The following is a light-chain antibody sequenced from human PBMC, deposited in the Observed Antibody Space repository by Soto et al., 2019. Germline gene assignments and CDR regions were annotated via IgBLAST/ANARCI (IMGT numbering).Light chain of an antibody. Sequence: EIVMTQSPATLSVSPGERATLSCRASQIVSSNLAWYQQKPGQAPRLLIYAASTRATGIPARFSGSGSGTEFTLTISSLQSEDFAVYYCQQYNNWPVFGQGTKVDIK. CDR1: QIVSSN. CDR2: AAS. CDR3: QQYNNWPV. V-gene: IGKV3-15*01. J-gene: IGKJ1*01.